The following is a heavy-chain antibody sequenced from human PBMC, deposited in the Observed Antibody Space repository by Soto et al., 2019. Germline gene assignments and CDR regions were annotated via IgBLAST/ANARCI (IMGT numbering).Heavy chain of an antibody. J-gene: IGHJ4*02. CDR3: ARGGSDWYSFIY. CDR1: GFTVSSNY. Sequence: GESLKISCAASGFTVSSNYMSWVRQAPGKGLEWVSVIYSDGNTYYADSVKGRFTISRDNSKNTLDLQMNSLRAEDTAVYYCARGGSDWYSFIYWGQGTLVTVSS. V-gene: IGHV3-66*01. CDR2: IYSDGNT. D-gene: IGHD6-19*01.